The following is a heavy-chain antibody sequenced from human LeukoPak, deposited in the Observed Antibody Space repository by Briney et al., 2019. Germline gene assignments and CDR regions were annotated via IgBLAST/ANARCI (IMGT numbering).Heavy chain of an antibody. CDR2: ISYDGSDK. CDR3: AKDRGYCSGGSCYGMDV. V-gene: IGHV3-30*18. D-gene: IGHD2-15*01. CDR1: GFSFSSYG. Sequence: GRSLRLSCAASGFSFSSYGMHWVRQAPGKGLEWEAVISYDGSDKYYADSVKGRFTISRDNSKNTLYLQMNSLRAEDTAVYYCAKDRGYCSGGSCYGMDVWGKGTTVTVSS. J-gene: IGHJ6*04.